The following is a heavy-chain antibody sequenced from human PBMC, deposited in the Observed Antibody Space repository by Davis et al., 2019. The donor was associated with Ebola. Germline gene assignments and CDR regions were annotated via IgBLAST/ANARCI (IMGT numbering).Heavy chain of an antibody. CDR3: ARDQSSSSWYVY. CDR2: ISSSGSTI. V-gene: IGHV3-48*03. J-gene: IGHJ4*02. CDR1: AFTFSSYE. D-gene: IGHD6-13*01. Sequence: GGSLRLSCAASAFTFSSYEMNCVRQAPGKGLEWVSYISSSGSTIYYADSVKGRFTISRDNAKNSLYLQMNSLRAEDTAVYYCARDQSSSSWYVYWGQGTLVTVSS.